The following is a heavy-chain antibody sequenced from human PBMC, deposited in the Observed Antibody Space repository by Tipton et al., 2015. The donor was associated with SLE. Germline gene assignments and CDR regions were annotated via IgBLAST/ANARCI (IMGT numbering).Heavy chain of an antibody. Sequence: TLSLTCTVSGGSPTTGSYYWSWIRQPPGKGLEWIGYISYTGNTNFNPSLKSRVTMSVATSKNQFSLRLTSVTAADTAMYYCARDSAVNFWYFDLWGRGTLVTVSS. J-gene: IGHJ2*01. CDR3: ARDSAVNFWYFDL. CDR2: ISYTGNT. CDR1: GGSPTTGSYY. V-gene: IGHV4-61*01.